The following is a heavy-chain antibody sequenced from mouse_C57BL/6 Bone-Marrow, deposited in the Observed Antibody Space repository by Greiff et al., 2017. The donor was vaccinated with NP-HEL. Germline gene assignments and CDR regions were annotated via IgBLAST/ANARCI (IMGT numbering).Heavy chain of an antibody. V-gene: IGHV1-81*01. CDR1: GYTFTSYG. J-gene: IGHJ2*01. Sequence: QVHVKQSGAELARPGASVKLSCKASGYTFTSYGISWVKQRTGQGLEWIGEIYPRSGNTYYNEKFKGKATLTADKSSSTAYMELRSLTSEDSAVYFCARAPIYYDYPDYWGQGTTLTVSS. CDR3: ARAPIYYDYPDY. CDR2: IYPRSGNT. D-gene: IGHD2-4*01.